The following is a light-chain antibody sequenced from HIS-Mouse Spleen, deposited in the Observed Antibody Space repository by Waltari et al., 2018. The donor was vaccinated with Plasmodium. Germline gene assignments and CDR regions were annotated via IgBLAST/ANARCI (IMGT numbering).Light chain of an antibody. Sequence: QSALTQPASVSGSPGQSITISCTGTSSDVGGYNYVSWYQQHPGKPPKLMIYDVSNRPSGVSNRFSGSKSGNTASLTISGLQAEDEADYYCSSYTSSSTHAVFGGGTKLTVL. CDR2: DVS. CDR3: SSYTSSSTHAV. V-gene: IGLV2-14*03. J-gene: IGLJ2*01. CDR1: SSDVGGYNY.